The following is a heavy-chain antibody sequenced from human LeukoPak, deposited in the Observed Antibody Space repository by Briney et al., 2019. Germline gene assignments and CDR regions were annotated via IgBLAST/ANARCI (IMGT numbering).Heavy chain of an antibody. Sequence: ASVKVSCKASGGTFSSYAISWVRQAPGQGLEWMGRIIPILGIANYAQKFQGRVTITADKSTSTAYMELSSLRSEDTAVYYCARDSSGYHPLGYWGQGTLVTVSS. CDR3: ARDSSGYHPLGY. J-gene: IGHJ4*02. CDR2: IIPILGIA. D-gene: IGHD3-22*01. V-gene: IGHV1-69*04. CDR1: GGTFSSYA.